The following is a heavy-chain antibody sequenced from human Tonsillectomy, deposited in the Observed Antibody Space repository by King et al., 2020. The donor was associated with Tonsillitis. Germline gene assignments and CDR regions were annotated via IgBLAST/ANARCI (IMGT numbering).Heavy chain of an antibody. V-gene: IGHV4-34*01. CDR1: DGSFSGYY. CDR3: ARGGVYCGGDCYVDR. J-gene: IGHJ4*02. D-gene: IGHD2-21*01. CDR2: INHSGST. Sequence: VQLQQWGAGLLKPSETLSLTCAVYDGSFSGYYWSWIRQPPGQGLEWIGEINHSGSTNCNPSLKSRVTISVDTSKNQFSLRLSSVTAADTAVYYGARGGVYCGGDCYVDRWGQGTLVTVSS.